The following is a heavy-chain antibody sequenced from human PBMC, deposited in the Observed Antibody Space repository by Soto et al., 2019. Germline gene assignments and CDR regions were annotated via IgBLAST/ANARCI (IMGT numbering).Heavy chain of an antibody. J-gene: IGHJ6*02. CDR3: ARGTMSNGDYERTDGYYDYGMDV. Sequence: QVQLQESGPGLVKPSETLSLTCTVSGGSISSYYWSWIRQPPGKGLEWIGYIYYSGSTNYKPSLKSGVAISVDMSKNQCSVKVRSVSDADTVVYYCARGTMSNGDYERTDGYYDYGMDVWSQGTTFTVS. D-gene: IGHD4-17*01. CDR2: IYYSGST. CDR1: GGSISSYY. V-gene: IGHV4-59*01.